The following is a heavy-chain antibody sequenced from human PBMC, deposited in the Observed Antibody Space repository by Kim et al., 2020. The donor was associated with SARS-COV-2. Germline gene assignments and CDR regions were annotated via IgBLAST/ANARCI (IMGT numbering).Heavy chain of an antibody. D-gene: IGHD3-10*01. CDR3: ARAPPGRGYFEY. Sequence: SETLSLTCTVSGGSISSYYWSWIRQPPGKGLEWIGYIYYSGSTNYNPSLKSRVTISVDTSKKQFSLKLSSVTAADTAVYYCARAPPGRGYFEYWGQGTLVTVSS. J-gene: IGHJ4*02. CDR1: GGSISSYY. V-gene: IGHV4-59*01. CDR2: IYYSGST.